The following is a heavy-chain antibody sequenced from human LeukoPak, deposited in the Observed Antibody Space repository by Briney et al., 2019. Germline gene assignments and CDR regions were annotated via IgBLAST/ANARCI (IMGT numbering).Heavy chain of an antibody. CDR2: FDPGDGET. CDR1: GYTLTELS. J-gene: IGHJ3*02. D-gene: IGHD2-21*02. Sequence: ASVKVSCKVSGYTLTELSMHWVRQAPGKGLEWMGGFDPGDGETIYAQKFQGRVTMTEDTSTDTAYMELSSLRSEDTAVYYCATEWAAYCGGDCYYVAFDIWGQGTMVTVSS. CDR3: ATEWAAYCGGDCYYVAFDI. V-gene: IGHV1-24*01.